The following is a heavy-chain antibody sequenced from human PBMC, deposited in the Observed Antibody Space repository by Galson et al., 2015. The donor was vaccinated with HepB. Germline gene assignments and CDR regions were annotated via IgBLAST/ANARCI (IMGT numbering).Heavy chain of an antibody. CDR1: GFPFSDYG. J-gene: IGHJ6*02. CDR3: VRDSGLYGLDV. V-gene: IGHV3-33*01. Sequence: SLRLSCATSGFPFSDYGMHWVRQAPGKGLEWLAVIWYDGSQKFHEDSVEGRFTISRDHSKNMLFLQMDSLRVDDTAVYFCVRDSGLYGLDVWGQGTRVTVSS. D-gene: IGHD6-19*01. CDR2: IWYDGSQK.